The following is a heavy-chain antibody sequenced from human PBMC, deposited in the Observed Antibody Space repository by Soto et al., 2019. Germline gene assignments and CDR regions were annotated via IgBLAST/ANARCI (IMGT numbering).Heavy chain of an antibody. CDR3: ARDLWGYCGTDCYPLDV. J-gene: IGHJ6*02. D-gene: IGHD2-21*02. Sequence: SETLSLTCTVSGGSISSSYYYWGWIRQPPGKGLEWIGNIYYGGSTYYNPSLKSRVTISVDTSKNQFSLKLNSVTAADTAVYYCARDLWGYCGTDCYPLDVWGQGTTVTVSS. V-gene: IGHV4-39*07. CDR2: IYYGGST. CDR1: GGSISSSYYY.